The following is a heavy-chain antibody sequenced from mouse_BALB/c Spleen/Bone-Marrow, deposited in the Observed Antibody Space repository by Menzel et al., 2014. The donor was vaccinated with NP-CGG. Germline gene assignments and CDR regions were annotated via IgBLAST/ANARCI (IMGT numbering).Heavy chain of an antibody. Sequence: EVKLVESGGGLVQPGGSLRLSCATSGFTFTDYYMNWVRQPPGKALEWLGFIRNKAYSYTTEYSASVKGRFTISRDNSQSTLYLQMNTLRAEDSATYYCARDMGGLLFDYWGQGTTLTVSS. J-gene: IGHJ2*01. V-gene: IGHV7-3*02. CDR3: ARDMGGLLFDY. CDR2: IRNKAYSYTT. D-gene: IGHD2-3*01. CDR1: GFTFTDYY.